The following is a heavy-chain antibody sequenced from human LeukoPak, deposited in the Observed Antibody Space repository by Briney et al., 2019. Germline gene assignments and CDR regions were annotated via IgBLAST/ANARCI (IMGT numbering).Heavy chain of an antibody. V-gene: IGHV1-69*05. Sequence: SVKVSCKASGGTFSSYAISWVRQAPGQGLEWMGGIIPIFGTANYAQKFQGRVTITTDESTITAYMELSSLRSEDTAVYYCATYYYGSGSYSFDYWGQGTLVTVSS. CDR1: GGTFSSYA. J-gene: IGHJ4*02. D-gene: IGHD3-10*01. CDR2: IIPIFGTA. CDR3: ATYYYGSGSYSFDY.